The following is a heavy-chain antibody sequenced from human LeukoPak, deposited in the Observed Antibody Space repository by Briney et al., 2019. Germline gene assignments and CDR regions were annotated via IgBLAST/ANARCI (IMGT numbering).Heavy chain of an antibody. CDR2: ISSSSTII. J-gene: IGHJ3*02. D-gene: IGHD3-16*01. V-gene: IGHV3-48*03. CDR3: GASRQYVGAFDI. Sequence: GGSLRLSCAASGFTFSSYELYWVRQAPGKGLEWISYISSSSTIIKYADSVRGRFTISRDDARESLYLQMSSLRADDTAIYYCGASRQYVGAFDIWGQGTLVTVYS. CDR1: GFTFSSYE.